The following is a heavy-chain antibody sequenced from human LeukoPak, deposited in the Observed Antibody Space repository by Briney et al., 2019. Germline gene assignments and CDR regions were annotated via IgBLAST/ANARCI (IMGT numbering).Heavy chain of an antibody. D-gene: IGHD3-9*01. CDR3: TTEKEYQLLQLRYFDWNGMDV. CDR1: GFTFSNAW. J-gene: IGHJ6*02. V-gene: IGHV3-15*01. Sequence: GGSLRLSCAASGFTFSNAWMSWVRQAPGKGLEWVGRIKSKTDGGTTDYAAPVKGRFTISRDDSKNTLYLQMNSLKTEDTAVYYCTTEKEYQLLQLRYFDWNGMDVWGQGTTVTVSS. CDR2: IKSKTDGGTT.